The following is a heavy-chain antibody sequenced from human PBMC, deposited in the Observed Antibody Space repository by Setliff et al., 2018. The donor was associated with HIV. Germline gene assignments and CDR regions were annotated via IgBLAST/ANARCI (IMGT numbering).Heavy chain of an antibody. CDR3: VKDRGPTYYYDSSGFYNFDY. CDR2: VSSNGNIP. CDR1: GFTFSSYA. D-gene: IGHD3-22*01. Sequence: GSLRLSCSASGFTFSSYAMHWVRQAPGKGLEYVSAVSSNGNIPYYADSMKGRFTISRDNSKNTLYLQMRSLRAEDTAVCYCVKDRGPTYYYDSSGFYNFDYWGQGTLVTVSS. J-gene: IGHJ4*02. V-gene: IGHV3-64D*08.